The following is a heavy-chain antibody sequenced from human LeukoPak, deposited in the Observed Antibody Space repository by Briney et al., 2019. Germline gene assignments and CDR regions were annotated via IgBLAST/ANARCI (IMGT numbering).Heavy chain of an antibody. V-gene: IGHV3-15*01. J-gene: IGHJ5*02. D-gene: IGHD4-11*01. CDR1: GFTFSDAW. CDR2: VKSKTDGGTR. Sequence: GGSLRLSCAASGFTFSDAWMNWVRQPPGKGLEYIGRVKSKTDGGTRDHAAPVKGRFIISRDDSKNTLYLQMNSLRSEDTAVYYCTTGDSSTWGQGTLVTVSS. CDR3: TTGDSST.